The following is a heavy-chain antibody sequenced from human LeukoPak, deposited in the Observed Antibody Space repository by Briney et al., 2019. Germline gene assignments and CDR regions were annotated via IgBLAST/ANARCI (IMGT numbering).Heavy chain of an antibody. CDR1: GGSISSSSYY. D-gene: IGHD2-2*01. J-gene: IGHJ4*02. CDR3: ARVVPVGFDY. CDR2: IYYSGST. V-gene: IGHV4-39*01. Sequence: SETLSLTCTVSGGSISSSSYYWGWIRQPPGEGLEWIGSIYYSGSTYYNPALKSRVTISVDTSKNQFSLKLSSVTAADTAVYYCARVVPVGFDYWGQGTLVTVSS.